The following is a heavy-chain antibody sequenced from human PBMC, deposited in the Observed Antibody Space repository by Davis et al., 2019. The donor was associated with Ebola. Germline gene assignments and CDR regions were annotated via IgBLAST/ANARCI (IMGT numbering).Heavy chain of an antibody. D-gene: IGHD1-14*01. V-gene: IGHV1-18*01. CDR2: ISAYNGNT. CDR3: TCPNRDYYYGMDV. Sequence: ASVKVSCKASGYTFTSYGISWVRQAPGQGLEWIGWISAYNGNTNYAQKLQGRVTMTTDTSTSTAYMELRSLRSDDTAVYYCTCPNRDYYYGMDVWGQGTTVTVSS. CDR1: GYTFTSYG. J-gene: IGHJ6*02.